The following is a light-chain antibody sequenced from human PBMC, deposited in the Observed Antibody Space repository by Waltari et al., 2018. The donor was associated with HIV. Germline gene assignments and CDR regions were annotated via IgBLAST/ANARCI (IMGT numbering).Light chain of an antibody. CDR1: SSGSGGYKS. J-gene: IGLJ2*01. Sequence: QSALTQPASVSGSPGQSITISCTGISSGSGGYKSVSWYHHHPGKAPKLLIYEVSNRPSGVAIRFSGSKSGNTASLTISGLQAEDEADYYCGSSTSSSNMDVFGGGTKVTVL. CDR3: GSSTSSSNMDV. CDR2: EVS. V-gene: IGLV2-14*01.